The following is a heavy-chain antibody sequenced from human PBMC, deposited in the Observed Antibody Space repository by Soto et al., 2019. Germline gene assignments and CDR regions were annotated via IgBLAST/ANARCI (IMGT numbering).Heavy chain of an antibody. J-gene: IGHJ5*02. CDR2: IIPILGIA. CDR1: GGTFSSYT. Sequence: QVQLVQSGAEVKKPGSSVKVSCKASGGTFSSYTISWVRQAPGQGLEWMGRIIPILGIANYAQKFQGRVTITAXXSXRXXYMELSSLRSEDTAVYYCARGEDTAMVALGGWFDPWGQGTLVTVSS. CDR3: ARGEDTAMVALGGWFDP. D-gene: IGHD5-18*01. V-gene: IGHV1-69*02.